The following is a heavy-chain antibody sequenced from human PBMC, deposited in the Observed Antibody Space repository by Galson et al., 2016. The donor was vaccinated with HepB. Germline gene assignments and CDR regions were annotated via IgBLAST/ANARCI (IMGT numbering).Heavy chain of an antibody. CDR3: MNFH. D-gene: IGHD3-3*01. V-gene: IGHV3-15*07. CDR2: IKSKTDGGTT. CDR1: GFTFTNAY. Sequence: SLRLSCAASGFTFTNAYMKWVRQAPGKGLEWVGRIKSKTDGGTTDYAAPVKGRFIISRDDSKNMLYLQLNSLETEDTGVYYCMNFHWGQGTLVTVSS. J-gene: IGHJ4*02.